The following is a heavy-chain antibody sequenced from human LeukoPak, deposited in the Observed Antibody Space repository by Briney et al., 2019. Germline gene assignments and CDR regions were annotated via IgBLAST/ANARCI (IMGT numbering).Heavy chain of an antibody. D-gene: IGHD5-18*01. J-gene: IGHJ4*02. CDR2: ISYDGSNK. CDR1: GFTFSSYA. V-gene: IGHV3-30-3*01. Sequence: PGGSLRLSCAASGFTFSSYAMHWVRQAPGKGLEWVAVISYDGSNKYYADSVKGRFTISRDNSKNTLYLQMNSLRAEDTAVYYCARVSGGYSYGEFDYWGQGTLVTVSS. CDR3: ARVSGGYSYGEFDY.